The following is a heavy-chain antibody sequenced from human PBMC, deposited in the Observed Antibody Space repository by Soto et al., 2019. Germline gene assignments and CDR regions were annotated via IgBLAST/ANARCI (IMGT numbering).Heavy chain of an antibody. V-gene: IGHV1-3*01. Sequence: QVQLVQSGAEVTKPGASVRNSCKASGYTFTSYAIHWVRQAPGQRLEWMGWIDAGNGRTKYSQKFQGRVSITRDTSARTAYMELSSLRSEDTAVYYCARGRWTQTTADYYLDYWGQGTLVAVSS. D-gene: IGHD1-1*01. J-gene: IGHJ4*02. CDR2: IDAGNGRT. CDR1: GYTFTSYA. CDR3: ARGRWTQTTADYYLDY.